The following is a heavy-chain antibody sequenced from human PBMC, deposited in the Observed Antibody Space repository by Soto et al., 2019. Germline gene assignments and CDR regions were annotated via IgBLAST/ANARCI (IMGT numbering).Heavy chain of an antibody. J-gene: IGHJ4*02. V-gene: IGHV3-33*01. CDR2: IWYDGSNK. CDR3: ARVGVGAYYASSYPIDY. D-gene: IGHD3-22*01. CDR1: GFTFSSYG. Sequence: QVQLVESGGGVVQPGRSLRLSCAASGFTFSSYGMHWVRQAPGKGLEWVAVIWYDGSNKYYADSVKGRFTISSDNSKNTLYLQMNSLRADDTAVYYCARVGVGAYYASSYPIDYWGKGTLVTVSS.